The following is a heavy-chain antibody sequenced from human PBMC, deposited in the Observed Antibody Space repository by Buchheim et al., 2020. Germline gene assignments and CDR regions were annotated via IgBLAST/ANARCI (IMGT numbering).Heavy chain of an antibody. J-gene: IGHJ6*02. CDR1: GFSFHNYRVNYS. Sequence: DVQLVESGGGLVQPGGSLRLSCAASGFSFHNYRVNYSMNWVRQAPGRGLEWVSYISSSSNVIYYADSVKGRFTVSRDNAKDFLFLQMSSLRADDTAIYYCARKGDRMTGMDVWGPGTT. V-gene: IGHV3-48*01. CDR2: ISSSSNVI. CDR3: ARKGDRMTGMDV.